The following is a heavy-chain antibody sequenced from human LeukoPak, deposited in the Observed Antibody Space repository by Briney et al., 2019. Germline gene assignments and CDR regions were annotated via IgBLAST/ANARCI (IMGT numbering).Heavy chain of an antibody. D-gene: IGHD3-9*01. CDR3: GRTDIYFNPIDY. V-gene: IGHV4-4*02. J-gene: IGHJ4*02. CDR2: IHRAGRT. Sequence: SGTLSLTCAVSGVSISSSEWWIWVRQPPGQGLEWIGEIHRAGRTRYNPSLKSRVTISMDYSKNQFSLKLTSVTAADTAIYYCGRTDIYFNPIDYWGPGSLVTVSS. CDR1: GVSISSSEW.